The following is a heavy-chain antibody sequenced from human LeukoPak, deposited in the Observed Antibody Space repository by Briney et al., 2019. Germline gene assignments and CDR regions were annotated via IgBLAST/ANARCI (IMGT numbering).Heavy chain of an antibody. D-gene: IGHD3-22*01. CDR2: ISYRGGT. Sequence: SETLSLTCTVSGGSINSYYWSWIRQSPEKGLEWIGYISYRGGTNYNPSLKSRVTISLDTSKNQFSLKLTSVTAADTAVYYCAWYYDSSGYYRAFDIWGQGTMVTVSS. V-gene: IGHV4-59*01. CDR3: AWYYDSSGYYRAFDI. J-gene: IGHJ3*02. CDR1: GGSINSYY.